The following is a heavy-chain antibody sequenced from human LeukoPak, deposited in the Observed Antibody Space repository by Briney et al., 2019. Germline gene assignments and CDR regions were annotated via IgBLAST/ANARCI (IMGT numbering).Heavy chain of an antibody. CDR2: IYTSGST. V-gene: IGHV4-4*07. D-gene: IGHD4-11*01. Sequence: SETLSLTCTVSGNSISSYYWSWIRQPAGKGLEWIGRIYTSGSTNSNPSLKCRVTMSVATSKNQFSLSLSSVTAADTAFYYCARETTGLARYFDYWGQGTLVTVSS. CDR1: GNSISSYY. J-gene: IGHJ4*02. CDR3: ARETTGLARYFDY.